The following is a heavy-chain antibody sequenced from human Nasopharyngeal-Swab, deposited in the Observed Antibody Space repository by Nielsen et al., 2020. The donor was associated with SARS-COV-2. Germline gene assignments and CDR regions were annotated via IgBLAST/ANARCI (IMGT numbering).Heavy chain of an antibody. J-gene: IGHJ4*02. V-gene: IGHV4-34*01. CDR3: ARGHRYGDLDY. CDR2: INHSGST. D-gene: IGHD4-17*01. Sequence: PGKGLEWIGEINHSGSTNYNPSLKSRVTISVDTSKNQFSLKLSSVTAADTAVYYCARGHRYGDLDYWGQGTLVTVFS.